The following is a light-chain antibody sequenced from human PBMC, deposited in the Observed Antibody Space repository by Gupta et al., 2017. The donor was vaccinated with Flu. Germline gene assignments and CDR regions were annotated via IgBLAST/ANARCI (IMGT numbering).Light chain of an antibody. J-gene: IGLJ3*02. V-gene: IGLV2-11*01. CDR2: DVS. CDR3: CSYAGSYTYL. CDR1: NSDVGANIY. Sequence: QSALTQPRSVSGSPGQSVTISCTGTNSDVGANIYVSWYQQHPAKAPKLIIYDVSKRPSGVPDRFSGSKSGNTASLTISGLQAEDEADYYCCSYAGSYTYLFGGGTRVTVL.